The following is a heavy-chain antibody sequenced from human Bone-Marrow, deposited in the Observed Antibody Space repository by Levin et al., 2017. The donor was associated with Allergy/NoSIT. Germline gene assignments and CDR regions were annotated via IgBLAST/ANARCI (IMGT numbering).Heavy chain of an antibody. D-gene: IGHD6-19*01. CDR1: GGSISSGDYY. CDR3: ARAVAETGSNYVGY. J-gene: IGHJ4*02. CDR2: IYYSGST. Sequence: SQTLSLTCTVSGGSISSGDYYWSWIRQPPGKGLEWIGYIYYSGSTYYNPSLKSRVTISVDTSKNQFSLKLSSVTAADTAVYYGARAVAETGSNYVGYWGQGTLVTVSS. V-gene: IGHV4-30-4*01.